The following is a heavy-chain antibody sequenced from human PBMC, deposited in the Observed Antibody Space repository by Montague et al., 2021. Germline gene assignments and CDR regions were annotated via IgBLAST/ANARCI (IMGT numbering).Heavy chain of an antibody. J-gene: IGHJ4*02. CDR1: SGSISSFS. V-gene: IGHV4-59*03. CDR2: HYDSGDT. Sequence: SETLSLTCIVSSGSISSFSWAWIRQAQGKALEWIGHHYDSGDTYYNPYFHSRLTFSIDTSRNQFFLRLTYVTAADTDVYYRARRGRPMGHYHFDYCGQGTLATVSS. D-gene: IGHD2-8*01. CDR3: ARRGRPMGHYHFDY.